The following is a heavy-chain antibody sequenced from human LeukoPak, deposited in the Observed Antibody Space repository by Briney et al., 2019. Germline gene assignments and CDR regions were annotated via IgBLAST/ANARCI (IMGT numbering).Heavy chain of an antibody. CDR2: IRYDGTNK. V-gene: IGHV3-30*02. Sequence: PGGSLRLSCAASGFTFSSYGMHWVRQAPGKGLEWVAFIRYDGTNKYYADSVKGRFTISRDNSKNTLYLQMNSLRAEDTAVYYCARNDDPVLDWVPAAGWYYFDYWGQGTLVTVSS. CDR3: ARNDDPVLDWVPAAGWYYFDY. J-gene: IGHJ4*02. D-gene: IGHD2-2*01. CDR1: GFTFSSYG.